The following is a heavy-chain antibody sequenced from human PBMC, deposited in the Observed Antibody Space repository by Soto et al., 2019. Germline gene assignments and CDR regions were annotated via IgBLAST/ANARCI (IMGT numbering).Heavy chain of an antibody. CDR1: GFTFSSYG. J-gene: IGHJ4*02. CDR2: IWYDGSNK. D-gene: IGHD2-8*01. CDR3: ARGRGYCTNGVCDFDY. V-gene: IGHV3-33*01. Sequence: LRLSCAASGFTFSSYGMHWVRQAPGKGLEWVAVIWYDGSNKYYADSVKGRFTISRDNSKNTLYLQMNSLRAEDTAVYYCARGRGYCTNGVCDFDYWGQGTLVTVSS.